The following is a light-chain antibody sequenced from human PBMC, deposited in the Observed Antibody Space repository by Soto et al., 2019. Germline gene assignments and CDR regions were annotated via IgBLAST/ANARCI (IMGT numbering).Light chain of an antibody. Sequence: QSALTQPPSASGSPGQSVTISCTGTSSDVGGYNYVSWYQQHPGKAPKLMIYEVSKRPSGVPDRFSGSKSGNTASLTVSGLQAEDEADYYCSSYAGSNNFRYVFGTGTKVTV. CDR3: SSYAGSNNFRYV. V-gene: IGLV2-8*01. CDR2: EVS. J-gene: IGLJ1*01. CDR1: SSDVGGYNY.